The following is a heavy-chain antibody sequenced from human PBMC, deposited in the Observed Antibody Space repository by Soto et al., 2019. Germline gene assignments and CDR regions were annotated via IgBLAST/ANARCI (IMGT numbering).Heavy chain of an antibody. J-gene: IGHJ3*02. CDR2: IIPILGIA. D-gene: IGHD2-15*01. V-gene: IGHV1-69*02. CDR1: GGTFSSYT. CDR3: AGGGDCSGGSCYSDAFDI. Sequence: GASVKVSCKASGGTFSSYTISWVRQAPGQGLEWMGRIIPILGIANYAQKFQGRVTITADKSTSTAYMELSSLRSEDTAVYYCAGGGDCSGGSCYSDAFDIWGQGTMVTVSS.